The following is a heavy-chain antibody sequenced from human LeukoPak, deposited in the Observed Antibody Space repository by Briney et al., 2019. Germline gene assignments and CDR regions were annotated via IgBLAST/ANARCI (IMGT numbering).Heavy chain of an antibody. CDR1: AFTFSSYE. CDR2: ISSSGSTI. CDR3: AREHYFYHMDG. J-gene: IGHJ6*03. Sequence: PGGSLRLSCAASAFTFSSYEMNWVRQAPGKGLEWVSYISSSGSTIYYADSVKGRFTISRDNAKNSLYLQMNSLRVEDTAVYYCAREHYFYHMDGWGEGTTVTVSS. V-gene: IGHV3-48*03.